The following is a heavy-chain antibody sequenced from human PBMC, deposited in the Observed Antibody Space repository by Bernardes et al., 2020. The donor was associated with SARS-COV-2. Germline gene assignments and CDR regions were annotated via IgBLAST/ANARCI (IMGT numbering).Heavy chain of an antibody. Sequence: SETLSLTCAVYGGSLSGYYWNWIRQPPGKGLEWIGEINYSGSTNYNPSLKSRVTQRITAHETYLSLKLRSVTAADTAMYYCARGSLRFLFTERYFFDHWGQGNLVTVSS. CDR1: GGSLSGYY. D-gene: IGHD3-3*01. V-gene: IGHV4-34*01. J-gene: IGHJ4*02. CDR3: ARGSLRFLFTERYFFDH. CDR2: INYSGST.